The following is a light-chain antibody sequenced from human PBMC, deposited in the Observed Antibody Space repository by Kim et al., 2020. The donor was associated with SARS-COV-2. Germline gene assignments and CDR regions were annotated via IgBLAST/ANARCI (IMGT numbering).Light chain of an antibody. V-gene: IGLV3-21*04. CDR1: NIGSKS. J-gene: IGLJ3*02. CDR2: YDN. CDR3: QVWDSDSDHWV. Sequence: SYELTQTPSVSVAPGETARIPCGGDNIGSKSVQWYQRRPDQAPVAVMYYDNDRPSGIPDRFSGSNSGNTATLTINRVDAGDEADYFCQVWDSDSDHWVFGGGTQLTVL.